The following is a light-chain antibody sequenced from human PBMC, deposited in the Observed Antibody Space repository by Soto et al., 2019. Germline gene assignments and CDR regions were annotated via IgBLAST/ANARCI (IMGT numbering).Light chain of an antibody. CDR3: QYYGHGADT. V-gene: IGKV3-20*01. CDR2: GAS. Sequence: VLTQSPGSLSLSPGERATLSCRASEVVTTNFIAWYQQQPGQAPRLLIFGASSRAAGIPDRFTGSGSGTDFSLAISRLEPEDSAVYFCQYYGHGADTFGQGTKLEI. CDR1: EVVTTNF. J-gene: IGKJ2*01.